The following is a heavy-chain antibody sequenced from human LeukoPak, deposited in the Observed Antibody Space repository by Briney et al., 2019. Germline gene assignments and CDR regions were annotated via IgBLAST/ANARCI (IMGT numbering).Heavy chain of an antibody. CDR1: GFTFSAYA. D-gene: IGHD3-10*01. J-gene: IGHJ4*02. V-gene: IGHV3-30-3*01. Sequence: GSLRLSCAASGFTFSAYAMHWVRQAPGKGLEWVAVISYDGSNKYYADSVKGRFTISRDNSKNTLFLQMNSLRAEDTAVYYCARNPIWVGGYFDYWGQGTLVTVSS. CDR3: ARNPIWVGGYFDY. CDR2: ISYDGSNK.